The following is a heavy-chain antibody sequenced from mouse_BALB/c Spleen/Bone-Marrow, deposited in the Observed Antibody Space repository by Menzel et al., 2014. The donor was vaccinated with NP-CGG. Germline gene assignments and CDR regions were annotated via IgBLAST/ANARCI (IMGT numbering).Heavy chain of an antibody. Sequence: RASGFNIKDYYMHWVKQRPEQGLEWIGWIDPENGDTEYAPKFQGKATMTADTSSNTAYLQLSSLTSEDTAVYYCNVWDGNYFFDYWGQGTTLTVSS. D-gene: IGHD2-1*01. CDR1: GFNIKDYY. CDR2: IDPENGDT. CDR3: NVWDGNYFFDY. J-gene: IGHJ2*01. V-gene: IGHV14-4*02.